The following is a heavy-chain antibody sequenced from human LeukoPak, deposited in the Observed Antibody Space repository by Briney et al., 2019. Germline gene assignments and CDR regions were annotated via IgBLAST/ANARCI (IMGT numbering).Heavy chain of an antibody. CDR1: GYSFCNYG. J-gene: IGHJ4*02. D-gene: IGHD6-13*01. CDR3: ARTSSSWDGSVDY. V-gene: IGHV1-18*01. Sequence: ASVKVSCKASGYSFCNYGLGWVRHAPRQGLEWMGWISGYNGNPNYAQNLQGRVTMTTETSVSTAYMELRGLGSDDTAVYYCARTSSSWDGSVDYWGQGTLVTVSS. CDR2: ISGYNGNP.